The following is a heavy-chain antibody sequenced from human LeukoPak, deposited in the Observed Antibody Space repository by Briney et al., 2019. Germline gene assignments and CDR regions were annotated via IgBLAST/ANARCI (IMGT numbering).Heavy chain of an antibody. D-gene: IGHD6-13*01. J-gene: IGHJ4*02. V-gene: IGHV4-34*01. CDR1: GGSFSGYY. CDR2: INHSGST. Sequence: SETLSLTCAVYGGSFSGYYWSWIRQPPGKGLEWIGEINHSGSTNYNPSLKSRVTISADTSKNQFSLKLSSVTAADTAVYYCASLLSAAGFDYWGQGTLVTVSS. CDR3: ASLLSAAGFDY.